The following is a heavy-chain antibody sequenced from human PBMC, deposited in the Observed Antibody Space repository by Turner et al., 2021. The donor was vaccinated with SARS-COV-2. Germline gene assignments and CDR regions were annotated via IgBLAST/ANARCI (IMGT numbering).Heavy chain of an antibody. CDR1: GFTFSSDA. J-gene: IGHJ4*02. V-gene: IGHV3-23*01. D-gene: IGHD5-12*01. CDR2: INVSGDTS. CDR3: AKDHEATRGHFDY. Sequence: VQLLESGGGLVQHGGSLKLSCAASGFTFSSDAMSWFRQPPGKGLEWVSGINVSGDTSYYADSVRGRFTISRDNSKNTLYLQMNSLRAEDTAVYYCAKDHEATRGHFDYWGQGTLITVSS.